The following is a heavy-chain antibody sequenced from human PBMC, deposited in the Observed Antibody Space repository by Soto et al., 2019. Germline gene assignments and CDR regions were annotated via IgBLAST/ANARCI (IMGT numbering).Heavy chain of an antibody. J-gene: IGHJ4*02. CDR2: IKSRADNYAT. D-gene: IGHD6-25*01. CDR1: GFTFSASA. V-gene: IGHV3-73*02. CDR3: LRYPDGGSLDY. Sequence: EVRLVESGGGLVQPGGSLKLSCAGSGFTFSASAMHWVRQASGKGLEWVGRIKSRADNYATGYAAWVKGRFTVSRDDSKNTAYLQMNSLRTEDTAVYYCLRYPDGGSLDYWGQGTLVTVSS.